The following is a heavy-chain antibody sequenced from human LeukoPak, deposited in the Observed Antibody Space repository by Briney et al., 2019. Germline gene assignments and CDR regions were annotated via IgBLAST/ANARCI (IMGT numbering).Heavy chain of an antibody. Sequence: ASVKVSCKASGYTFTGYYMHWVRQAPGQGLEWMGWINPNSGGTNYAQKFQGRVTMTRDTSISTAYMELSRLRSDDTAVYYCARLLGPAASVNWFDPWGQRTLVTVSS. J-gene: IGHJ5*02. CDR1: GYTFTGYY. D-gene: IGHD2-2*01. CDR2: INPNSGGT. V-gene: IGHV1-2*02. CDR3: ARLLGPAASVNWFDP.